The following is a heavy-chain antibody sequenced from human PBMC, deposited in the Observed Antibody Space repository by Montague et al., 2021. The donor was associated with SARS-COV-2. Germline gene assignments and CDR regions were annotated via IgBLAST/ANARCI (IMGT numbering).Heavy chain of an antibody. CDR1: GLTFSNYA. V-gene: IGHV3-23*01. J-gene: IGHJ3*02. CDR2: ISGSGGTT. Sequence: SLRLSCAASGLTFSNYAMSWVRQAPGKGPECVSGISGSGGTTYYADSVEGRFTISRDNSKNTLYLQMNSLRAEDTAVYYCANPKGAFDIWGQGTMVTVSS. CDR3: ANPKGAFDI.